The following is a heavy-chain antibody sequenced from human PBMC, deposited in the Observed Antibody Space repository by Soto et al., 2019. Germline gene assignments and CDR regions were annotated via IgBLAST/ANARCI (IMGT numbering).Heavy chain of an antibody. J-gene: IGHJ6*02. CDR2: IIPIFGTA. Sequence: SVKVSCKASGGTFSSYAISWVRQAPGQGLEWMGGIIPIFGTANYAQKFQGRVTITADESTSTAYMELSSLRSEDTAVYYCARSIAVAGTIWVGRREYYGMDVWGQGTKVPVYS. CDR1: GGTFSSYA. V-gene: IGHV1-69*13. D-gene: IGHD6-19*01. CDR3: ARSIAVAGTIWVGRREYYGMDV.